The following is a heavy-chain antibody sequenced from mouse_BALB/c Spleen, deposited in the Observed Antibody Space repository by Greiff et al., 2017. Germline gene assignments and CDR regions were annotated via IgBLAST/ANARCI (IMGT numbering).Heavy chain of an antibody. Sequence: QVQLQQPGAELVRPGASVKLSCKASGYTFTSYWINWVKQRPGQGLEWIGNIYPSDSYTNYNQKFKDKATLTVDKSSSTAYMQLSSPTSEDSAVYYCTRFDYGTNFDVWGAGTTVTVSS. V-gene: IGHV1-69*02. CDR1: GYTFTSYW. CDR2: IYPSDSYT. J-gene: IGHJ1*01. D-gene: IGHD1-1*01. CDR3: TRFDYGTNFDV.